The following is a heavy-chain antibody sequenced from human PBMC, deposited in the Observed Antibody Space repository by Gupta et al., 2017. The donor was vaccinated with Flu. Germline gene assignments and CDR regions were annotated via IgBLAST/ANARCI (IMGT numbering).Heavy chain of an antibody. CDR1: TFSSSA. CDR2: ISASGGVT. Sequence: TFSSSAMNWVRQAPGKGLEWVSAISASGGVTFYADSVKGRFTVSRDNSKNTLYLRMNTLRAEDTAVYYCAKIAASSSTDLWGQGAPVTVSS. V-gene: IGHV3-23*01. D-gene: IGHD6-13*01. CDR3: AKIAASSSTDL. J-gene: IGHJ5*02.